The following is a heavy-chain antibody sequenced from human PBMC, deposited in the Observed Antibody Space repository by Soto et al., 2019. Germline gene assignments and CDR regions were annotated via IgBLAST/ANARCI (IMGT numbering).Heavy chain of an antibody. V-gene: IGHV3-72*01. Sequence: EVQLVESGGGLVQPGGSLRLSCAASGFTFSDHYMDWVRQAPGKGLEWVGRTRNKANSYTTEYAASVKGRFTISRDDSNNSLYLQLNSPKTDDTAVYYCARVLVSGNYYGSGYWGQETLATVSS. CDR3: ARVLVSGNYYGSGY. CDR1: GFTFSDHY. CDR2: TRNKANSYTT. J-gene: IGHJ4*02. D-gene: IGHD1-26*01.